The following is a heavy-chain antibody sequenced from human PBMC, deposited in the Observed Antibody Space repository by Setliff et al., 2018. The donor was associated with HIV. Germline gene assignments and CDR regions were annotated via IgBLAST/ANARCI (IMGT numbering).Heavy chain of an antibody. CDR2: IYYSGST. CDR1: GGSFSGHY. Sequence: SETLSLTCAVYGGSFSGHYWTWTRQPPGKGLEWIESIYYSGSTYYNPSLKSRVTISVDTSKNQFSLKLISVTAADTAVYYCARRKGATTNAFDIWGQGTMVTVSS. D-gene: IGHD1-26*01. V-gene: IGHV4-34*01. CDR3: ARRKGATTNAFDI. J-gene: IGHJ3*02.